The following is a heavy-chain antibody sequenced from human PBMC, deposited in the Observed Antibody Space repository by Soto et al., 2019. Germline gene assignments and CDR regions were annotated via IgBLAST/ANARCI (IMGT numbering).Heavy chain of an antibody. CDR3: ASAPGYCSGGSCQERSALREPVDI. V-gene: IGHV3-21*01. CDR1: GFTFSSYS. Sequence: EVQLVESGGGLVKPGGSLRLSCAASGFTFSSYSMNWVRQAPGKGLEWVSSISSSSSYIYYADSVKGRFTISRDNAKNSLYLQKNILRAADTAVYYCASAPGYCSGGSCQERSALREPVDIWGQGTMVTVSS. CDR2: ISSSSSYI. D-gene: IGHD2-15*01. J-gene: IGHJ3*02.